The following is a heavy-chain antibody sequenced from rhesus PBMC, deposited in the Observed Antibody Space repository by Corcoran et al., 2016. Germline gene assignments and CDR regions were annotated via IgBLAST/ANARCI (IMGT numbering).Heavy chain of an antibody. CDR2: IDGNTAST. D-gene: IGHD5-24*01. V-gene: IGHV4-73*01. CDR1: GGSISGYYY. Sequence: QVKLQQWGEGLVKPSETLSLTCAVYGGSISGYYYWSGSRQAPGKGMEWIGHIDGNTASTNYNPSLKTRVAISKDPTKNQFSLRLTSVTAADTAVYYCARSWERYSGYMAYWGQGVLVTVSS. J-gene: IGHJ4*01. CDR3: ARSWERYSGYMAY.